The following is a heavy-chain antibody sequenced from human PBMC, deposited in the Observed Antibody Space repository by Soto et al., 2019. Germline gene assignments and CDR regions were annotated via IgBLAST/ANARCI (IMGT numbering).Heavy chain of an antibody. V-gene: IGHV4-59*01. CDR1: GGSISSYY. CDR3: AREGNNWFDP. CDR2: IYYSGST. Sequence: NPSETLSLTCTVSGGSISSYYWSWIRQPPGKGLEWIGYIYYSGSTNYNPSLKSRVTISVDTSKNQFSLKLSSVTAADTAVYYCAREGNNWFDPWVQGTLVTVSS. J-gene: IGHJ5*02.